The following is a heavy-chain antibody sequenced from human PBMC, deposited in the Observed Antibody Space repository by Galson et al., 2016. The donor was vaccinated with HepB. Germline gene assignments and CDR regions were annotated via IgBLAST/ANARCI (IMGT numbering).Heavy chain of an antibody. CDR2: IWYGGSNK. CDR3: ASEAPILAPTLDY. D-gene: IGHD2/OR15-2a*01. V-gene: IGHV3-33*01. CDR1: GFTFSRNG. J-gene: IGHJ4*02. Sequence: SLRLSCAASGFTFSRNGMHWVRQAPGKGLEWVAVIWYGGSNKYHADSVKGRFTISRDNSKNTLYLQMNSLRAEDTAVYYCASEAPILAPTLDYWGQGTLVTVSS.